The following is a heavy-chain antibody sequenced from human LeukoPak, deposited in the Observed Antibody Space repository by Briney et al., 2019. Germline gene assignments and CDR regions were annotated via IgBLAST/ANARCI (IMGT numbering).Heavy chain of an antibody. J-gene: IGHJ4*02. CDR2: ISYDGSNK. CDR3: ARDGMVRGVIMCFGY. CDR1: GFTFSSYA. V-gene: IGHV3-30*04. Sequence: GRSLRLSCAASGFTFSSYAMHWVRQAPGKGLEWVAVISYDGSNKYYADSVKGRFTISRDNSKNTLYLQMNSLRAEDTAVYYCARDGMVRGVIMCFGYWGQGTLVTVSS. D-gene: IGHD3-10*01.